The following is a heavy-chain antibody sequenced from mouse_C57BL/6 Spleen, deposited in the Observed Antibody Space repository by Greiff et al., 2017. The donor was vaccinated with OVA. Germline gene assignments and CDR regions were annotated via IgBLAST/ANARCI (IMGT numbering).Heavy chain of an antibody. CDR1: GYTFTSYW. Sequence: VQLQQPGAELVMPGASVKLSCKASGYTFTSYWMHWVKQRPGQGLEWIGEIDPSDSYTNYNQKFKGKSTLTVATSSSTAYMQLSSLTSEDSAVYYCARGDSNYGFAYWGQGTLVTVSA. CDR3: ARGDSNYGFAY. J-gene: IGHJ3*01. D-gene: IGHD2-5*01. V-gene: IGHV1-69*01. CDR2: IDPSDSYT.